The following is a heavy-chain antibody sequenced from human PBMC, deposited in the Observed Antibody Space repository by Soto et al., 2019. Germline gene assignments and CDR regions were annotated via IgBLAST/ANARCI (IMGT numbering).Heavy chain of an antibody. CDR1: GFSLSTSGVR. V-gene: IGHV2-5*02. D-gene: IGHD2-2*01. CDR2: IYWDDDK. Sequence: QITLKESGPTLVKPTQTLTLTCTFSGFSLSTSGVRVGWIRQPPGKALEWLALIYWDDDKRYSPSLKSRLTINKDTSNNPVVLTMTNMDPVDTATYYCAHSRWVYCSTTSCPYYFDYWGQGTLVTVSS. J-gene: IGHJ4*02. CDR3: AHSRWVYCSTTSCPYYFDY.